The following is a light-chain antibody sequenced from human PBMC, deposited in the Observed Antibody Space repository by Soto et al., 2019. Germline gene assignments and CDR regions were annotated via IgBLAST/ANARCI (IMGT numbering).Light chain of an antibody. CDR1: SSNIGAGYD. Sequence: QSVLTQPPSVSGAPGQRVTISCTGSSSNIGAGYDVHWYQQLPGTAPKLLIYGNSNRPSGVPDRFSGSKSGNTAALTISGLQAEDEAEYFCSSYAGSYTWIFGSGTKVTVL. V-gene: IGLV1-40*01. CDR2: GNS. CDR3: SSYAGSYTWI. J-gene: IGLJ1*01.